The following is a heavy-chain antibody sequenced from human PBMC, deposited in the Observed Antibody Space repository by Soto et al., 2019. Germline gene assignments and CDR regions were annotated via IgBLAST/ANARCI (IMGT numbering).Heavy chain of an antibody. V-gene: IGHV4-31*03. CDR1: GAALNIGNYY. CDR2: IYVTGAV. J-gene: IGHJ5*02. CDR3: ARLRIATNNYKWFDP. D-gene: IGHD2-21*01. Sequence: TLSLTCSVSGAALNIGNYYWSWSRQVPGKGLEWIGHIYVTGAVDYNPSLRDRITISQDTSERQFSLNLRLVTAADTAVYYCARLRIATNNYKWFDPWGQGTLVTVSS.